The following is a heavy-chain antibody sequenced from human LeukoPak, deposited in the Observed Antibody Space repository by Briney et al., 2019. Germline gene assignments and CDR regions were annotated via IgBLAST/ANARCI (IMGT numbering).Heavy chain of an antibody. V-gene: IGHV3-30*04. Sequence: GGSLRLSCAASGFTFSIYTIHWVRQAPGEGLEWVAVISYDGGNKYYADSVKGRFTISRDNAKNSLYLQMNSLRAEDTAVYYCARDDYGGSSHFDYWGQGTLVTVSS. CDR3: ARDDYGGSSHFDY. CDR2: ISYDGGNK. J-gene: IGHJ4*02. D-gene: IGHD4-23*01. CDR1: GFTFSIYT.